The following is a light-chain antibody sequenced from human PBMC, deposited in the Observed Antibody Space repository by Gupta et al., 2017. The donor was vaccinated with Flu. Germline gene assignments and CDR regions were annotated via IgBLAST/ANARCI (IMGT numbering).Light chain of an antibody. CDR2: ENV. CDR3: AVWDSSVNGGL. Sequence: KVTISCSGSSSNIGKNYVSWYQQVPGTAPKLLMYENVERPSGVPARFSGSKSGTSATLAISGLRIEDEAKYFCAVWDSSVNGGLFGGGTKLTVL. J-gene: IGLJ3*02. V-gene: IGLV1-51*01. CDR1: SSNIGKNY.